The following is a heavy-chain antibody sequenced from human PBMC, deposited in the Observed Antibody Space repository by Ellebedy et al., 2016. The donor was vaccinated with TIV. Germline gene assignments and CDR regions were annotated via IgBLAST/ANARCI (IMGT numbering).Heavy chain of an antibody. V-gene: IGHV3-30*03. CDR1: GFTFSNYG. J-gene: IGHJ4*02. CDR2: VSYDGTNK. Sequence: GGSLRLSCAASGFTFSNYGMHWVRQAPGQGLEWVAVVSYDGTNKYYADSVKGRFTISRDNSKNTPYLQMNSLRAEDTAVYYCARRGYCSGGSCASVPFDYWGQGTRVTVSS. D-gene: IGHD2-15*01. CDR3: ARRGYCSGGSCASVPFDY.